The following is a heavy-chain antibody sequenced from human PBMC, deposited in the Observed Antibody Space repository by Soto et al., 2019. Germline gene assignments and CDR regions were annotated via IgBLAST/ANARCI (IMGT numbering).Heavy chain of an antibody. CDR1: GFTFTNFA. V-gene: IGHV3-23*01. J-gene: IGHJ4*02. CDR3: AKVQYYDSSGYFVTPPFDY. Sequence: PGGSLRLSCAASGFTFTNFAMSWVRQAPGKGLEWDSAISGSGGSTYYADSVKGRFTISRDNSKNTLYLQMNSLRAEDTAVYYCAKVQYYDSSGYFVTPPFDYWGQGILVTVSS. CDR2: ISGSGGST. D-gene: IGHD3-22*01.